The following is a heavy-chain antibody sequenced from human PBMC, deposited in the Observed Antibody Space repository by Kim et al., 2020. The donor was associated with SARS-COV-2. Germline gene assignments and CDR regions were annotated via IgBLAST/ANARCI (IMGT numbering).Heavy chain of an antibody. D-gene: IGHD4-4*01. Sequence: GSTTSNPSLKSRVPISVDTSKNQFSLKLSSVTAADTAVYYCAGRGDAYRSWGQGTTVNVSS. CDR3: AGRGDAYRS. V-gene: IGHV4-59*01. CDR2: GST. J-gene: IGHJ6*02.